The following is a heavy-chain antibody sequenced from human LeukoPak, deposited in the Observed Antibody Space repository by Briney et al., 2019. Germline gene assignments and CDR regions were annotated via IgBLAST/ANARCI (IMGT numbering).Heavy chain of an antibody. CDR3: ARLGIAYYDFWSGYSYYFDY. J-gene: IGHJ4*02. CDR1: GGSISTYY. D-gene: IGHD3-3*01. CDR2: IYYTGST. Sequence: SETLSLTCTVSGGSISTYYWSWIRQPPGKGLEWIGYIYYTGSTYYNPSLKSRVTISVDTSKNQFSLKLSSVTAADTAVYYCARLGIAYYDFWSGYSYYFDYWGQGTLVTVSS. V-gene: IGHV4-59*08.